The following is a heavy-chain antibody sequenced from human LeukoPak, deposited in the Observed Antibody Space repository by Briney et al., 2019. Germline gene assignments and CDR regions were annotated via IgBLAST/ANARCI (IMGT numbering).Heavy chain of an antibody. CDR3: ASRPYSSSWWASRVNYFDY. Sequence: SVKVSCKASGGTFSSYAISWVRQAPGQGLKWMGGIIPIFGTANYAQKFQGRVTITTDESTSTAYMELSSLRSEDTAVYYCASRPYSSSWWASRVNYFDYWGQGTLVTVSS. CDR1: GGTFSSYA. V-gene: IGHV1-69*05. CDR2: IIPIFGTA. D-gene: IGHD6-13*01. J-gene: IGHJ4*02.